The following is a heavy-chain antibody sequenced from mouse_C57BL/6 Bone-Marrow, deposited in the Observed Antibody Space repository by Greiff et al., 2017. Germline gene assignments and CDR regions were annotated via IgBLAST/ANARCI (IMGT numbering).Heavy chain of an antibody. CDR1: GYTFTSYW. J-gene: IGHJ1*03. CDR3: ARPYYSNYWYFDV. V-gene: IGHV1-55*01. Sequence: QVQLQQPGAELVKPGASVKMSCKASGYTFTSYWITWVKQRPGQGLEWIGDIYPGSGSTNYTEKFKSKATLTVDTSSSTAYMTLSILPSEDSAVYYWARPYYSNYWYFDVWGTGTTVTVSS. D-gene: IGHD2-5*01. CDR2: IYPGSGST.